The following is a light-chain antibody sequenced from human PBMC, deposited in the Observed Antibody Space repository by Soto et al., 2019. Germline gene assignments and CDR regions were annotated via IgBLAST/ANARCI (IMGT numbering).Light chain of an antibody. CDR3: QQYNSYSST. Sequence: DIQMTQSPSTLSASVGDRVTITCRASQSIRNWLAWYQQRPGKAPKLLIYDVSSLESGVPSRFSGSGSGTEFTLTISSLQPDDFATYYCQQYNSYSSTFGHGTKV. CDR2: DVS. J-gene: IGKJ1*01. CDR1: QSIRNW. V-gene: IGKV1-5*01.